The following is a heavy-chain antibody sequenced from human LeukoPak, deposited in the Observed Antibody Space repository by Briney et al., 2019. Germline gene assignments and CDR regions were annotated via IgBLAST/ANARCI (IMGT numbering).Heavy chain of an antibody. CDR2: IYSGGST. CDR1: GFTVSSNY. D-gene: IGHD6-13*01. V-gene: IGHV3-53*04. J-gene: IGHJ4*02. Sequence: GGSLRLSCAASGFTVSSNYMSWVRQAPGKGLEWVSVIYSGGSTYYADSVKGRFTISRHNSKNTLYLQMNSLRAEDTAVYYCARGDIAAAGIYYFDYGGQGTLVTVSS. CDR3: ARGDIAAAGIYYFDY.